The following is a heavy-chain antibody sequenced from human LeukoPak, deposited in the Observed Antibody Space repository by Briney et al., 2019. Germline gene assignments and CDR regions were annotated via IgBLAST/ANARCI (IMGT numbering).Heavy chain of an antibody. Sequence: PSETLSLTCAVYGGSFSGYYWSWIRQPPGKGLEWIGEINHSGSTNYNPSLKSRVTISVDTSKNQFSLKLSSVTAADTAVYYCARVALGYYDSSGYRDYWGQGTLVTVSS. CDR3: ARVALGYYDSSGYRDY. D-gene: IGHD3-22*01. CDR1: GGSFSGYY. V-gene: IGHV4-34*01. CDR2: INHSGST. J-gene: IGHJ4*02.